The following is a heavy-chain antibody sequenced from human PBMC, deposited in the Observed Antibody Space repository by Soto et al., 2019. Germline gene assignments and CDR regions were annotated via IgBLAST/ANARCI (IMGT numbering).Heavy chain of an antibody. Sequence: SVKVSCKASGGTFSSYAISWVRQAPGQGLEWMGGIIPIFGTANYAQKFQGRVTITADKSTSTAYMELSSLRSEDTAVYCCARDPTMYSSPHFDYWGQGTLVTVSS. V-gene: IGHV1-69*06. CDR1: GGTFSSYA. D-gene: IGHD6-13*01. J-gene: IGHJ4*02. CDR3: ARDPTMYSSPHFDY. CDR2: IIPIFGTA.